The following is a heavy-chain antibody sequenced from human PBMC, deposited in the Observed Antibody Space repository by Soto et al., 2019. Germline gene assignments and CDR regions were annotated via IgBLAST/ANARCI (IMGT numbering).Heavy chain of an antibody. J-gene: IGHJ5*02. Sequence: PGGSLRLSCAASGFTFSNAWMSWVRQAPGQGLEWVGRIRSKTDGGTTDYAAPAKGRFTISRDDSKNTLYLQMNSLKTEDTALYCCTTDLGGYCSSTTYCTPNLHSWFDPWGQGTLVTVPS. V-gene: IGHV3-15*01. CDR3: TTDLGGYCSSTTYCTPNLHSWFDP. D-gene: IGHD2-2*02. CDR1: GFTFSNAW. CDR2: IRSKTDGGTT.